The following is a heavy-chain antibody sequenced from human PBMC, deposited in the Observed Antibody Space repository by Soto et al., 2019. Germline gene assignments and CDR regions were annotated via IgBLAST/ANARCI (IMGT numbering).Heavy chain of an antibody. CDR2: IKQDGSEK. CDR1: GFTFSSYW. Sequence: EVQLVESGGGLVQPGGSLRLSCAASGFTFSSYWMSWVRQAPGKGLEWVANIKQDGSEKYYVDSVKGRFTISRDNAKNSLYLQMNSLRAEDTAVYYCARTKIHIVVVPAASDAFDIWGQGKMVTVSS. V-gene: IGHV3-7*01. CDR3: ARTKIHIVVVPAASDAFDI. J-gene: IGHJ3*02. D-gene: IGHD2-2*01.